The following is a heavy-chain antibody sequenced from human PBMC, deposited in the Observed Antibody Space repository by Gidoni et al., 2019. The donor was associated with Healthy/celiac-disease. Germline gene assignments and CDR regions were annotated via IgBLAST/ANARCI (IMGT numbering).Heavy chain of an antibody. Sequence: EVQLVESGGGLVQPGGSLRLSCAASGFTVSSNYMSWVRQAPGKGLEWVSVIYSGGSTYYADSVKGRFTISRDNSKNTLYLQMNSLRAEDTAVYYCARDSGRLYGDSDYWGQGTLVTVSS. CDR3: ARDSGRLYGDSDY. CDR2: IYSGGST. V-gene: IGHV3-66*01. J-gene: IGHJ4*02. D-gene: IGHD4-17*01. CDR1: GFTVSSNY.